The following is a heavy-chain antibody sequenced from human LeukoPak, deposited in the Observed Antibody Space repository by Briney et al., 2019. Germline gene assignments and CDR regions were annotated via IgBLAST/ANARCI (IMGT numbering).Heavy chain of an antibody. CDR3: AKGGKGYYYGMDV. Sequence: GGSLRLSCAASGFTFSSYAMSWVRQAPGKGLEWVSAISGSGGSTYYADSVKGRFAISRDNSKNTLYLQMNSLRAEDTAVYYCAKGGKGYYYGMDVWGQGTTITVSS. CDR1: GFTFSSYA. V-gene: IGHV3-23*01. D-gene: IGHD4-23*01. CDR2: ISGSGGST. J-gene: IGHJ6*02.